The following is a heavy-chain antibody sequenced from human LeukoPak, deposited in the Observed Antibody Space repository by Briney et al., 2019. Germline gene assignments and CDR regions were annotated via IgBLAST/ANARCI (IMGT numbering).Heavy chain of an antibody. J-gene: IGHJ4*02. V-gene: IGHV4-34*01. CDR1: GGSFSGSY. Sequence: SETLSLTCVVYGGSFSGSYWSWLRQPPGKGLEWMGEINHSGSANYNPSLKRRVTISVDTSKNQFSLKLSSVTAADTAVYYCARVLTPLDYWGQGTLVTVSS. CDR2: INHSGSA. CDR3: ARVLTPLDY.